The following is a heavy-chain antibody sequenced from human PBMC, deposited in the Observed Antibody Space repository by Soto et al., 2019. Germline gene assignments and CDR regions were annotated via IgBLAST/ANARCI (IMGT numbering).Heavy chain of an antibody. D-gene: IGHD2-2*01. CDR3: ARSLCSSTSCYPWRYYYGMDV. V-gene: IGHV3-11*06. Sequence: GGSLRLSCAASGFTFSDYYMSWIRQAPGKGLEWVSYISSSSSYTNYADSVKGRFTISRDNAKNSLYLQMNSLRAEDTAVYYCARSLCSSTSCYPWRYYYGMDVWGQGTTVTVSS. CDR1: GFTFSDYY. J-gene: IGHJ6*02. CDR2: ISSSSSYT.